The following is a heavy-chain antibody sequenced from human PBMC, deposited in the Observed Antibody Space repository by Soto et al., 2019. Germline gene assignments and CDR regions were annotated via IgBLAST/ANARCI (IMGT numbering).Heavy chain of an antibody. Sequence: EVQLVESGGGLVQPGGSLKLSCAASGFNFSGSAMHWVRQASGKGLELVDSIRSKANSYATAYDASVTGRLTISRDDSKNTAYLQMNSLKTEDTAVYYCTRNVVIQLWNCDYWGQGTMVTVSS. CDR1: GFNFSGSA. D-gene: IGHD5-18*01. V-gene: IGHV3-73*01. J-gene: IGHJ4*02. CDR2: IRSKANSYAT. CDR3: TRNVVIQLWNCDY.